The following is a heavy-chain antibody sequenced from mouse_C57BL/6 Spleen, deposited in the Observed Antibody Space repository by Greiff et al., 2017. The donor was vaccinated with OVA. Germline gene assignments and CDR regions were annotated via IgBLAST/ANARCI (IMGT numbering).Heavy chain of an antibody. D-gene: IGHD3-3*01. Sequence: QVQLKQPGAELVKPGASVKVSCKASGYTFTSYWMHWVKQRPGQGLEWIGRIHPSDSDTNYNQKFKGKATLTVDKSSSTAYMQLSSLTSEDSAVYYCAIELGNSVSFAYWGQGTLVTVSA. CDR3: AIELGNSVSFAY. CDR1: GYTFTSYW. CDR2: IHPSDSDT. J-gene: IGHJ3*01. V-gene: IGHV1-74*01.